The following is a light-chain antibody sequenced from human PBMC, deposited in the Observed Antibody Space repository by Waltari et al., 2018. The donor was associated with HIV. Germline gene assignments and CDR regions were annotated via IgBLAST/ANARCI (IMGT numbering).Light chain of an antibody. Sequence: QSALTQPASVSGSPGQSITISCTGTSSDVGGYNYVSCYQQHPGKAPKLMIYEVSNRPSGVSNRFSGSKSGNTASLTISGLQAEDEADYYCSSYTSSSTDVVFGGGTKLTVL. J-gene: IGLJ2*01. CDR3: SSYTSSSTDVV. CDR1: SSDVGGYNY. V-gene: IGLV2-14*01. CDR2: EVS.